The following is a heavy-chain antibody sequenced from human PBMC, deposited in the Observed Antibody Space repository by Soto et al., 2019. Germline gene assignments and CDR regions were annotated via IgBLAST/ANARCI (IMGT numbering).Heavy chain of an antibody. V-gene: IGHV3-33*01. CDR2: IWYDGSNK. D-gene: IGHD3-10*01. CDR1: GFAFSGYA. Sequence: QVQLVESGGGVVQPGGSLRLSCAASGFAFSGYAMHWVRQAPGRGLEWVAVIWYDGSNKYYADSVKGRFTISRDNSYNTLYLQMDSLRADDTALYYCARDRTVRYCEYLGQGTRVAV. J-gene: IGHJ4*02. CDR3: ARDRTVRYCEY.